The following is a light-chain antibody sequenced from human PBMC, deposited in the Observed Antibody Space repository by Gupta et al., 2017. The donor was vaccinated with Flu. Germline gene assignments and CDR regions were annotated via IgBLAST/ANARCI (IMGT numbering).Light chain of an antibody. CDR2: AAS. CDR1: QSISSY. J-gene: IGKJ1*01. Sequence: IQMTQSPSSLSASVGDRVTIPCRASQSISSYLNWYQQNRGKAPKPLIYAASSCQCGVPSRFSGSGSGTDFTLTISSLQPEDFAAYDCQQCYSTPPTFGQGTRVEIK. V-gene: IGKV1-39*01. CDR3: QQCYSTPPT.